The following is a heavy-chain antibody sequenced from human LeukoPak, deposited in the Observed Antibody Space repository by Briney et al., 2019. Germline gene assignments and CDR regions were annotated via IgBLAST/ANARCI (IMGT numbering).Heavy chain of an antibody. CDR1: GGSISSYY. CDR2: IYYSGST. J-gene: IGHJ4*02. V-gene: IGHV4-59*12. CDR3: ARDRGGAYDY. D-gene: IGHD3-10*01. Sequence: SETLSLTCTVSGGSISSYYWSWIRQPPGKGLEWIGYIYYSGSTNYSPSLKSRVTISVDTSKNQFSLKLSSVTAADTAVYYCARDRGGAYDYWGQGTLVTVSS.